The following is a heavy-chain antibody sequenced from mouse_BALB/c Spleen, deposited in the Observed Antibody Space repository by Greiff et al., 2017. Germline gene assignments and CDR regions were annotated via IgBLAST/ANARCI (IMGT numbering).Heavy chain of an antibody. J-gene: IGHJ1*01. V-gene: IGHV5-6*01. CDR1: GFTFSSYG. Sequence: EVQLVESGGDLVKPGGSLKLSCAASGFTFSSYGMSWVRQTPDKRLEWVATISSGGSYTYYPDSVKGRFTISRDNAKNTLYLQMSSLKSEDTAMYYCARPQSYHYYGYENWYFDVWGAGTTVTVSS. CDR3: ARPQSYHYYGYENWYFDV. D-gene: IGHD1-2*01. CDR2: ISSGGSYT.